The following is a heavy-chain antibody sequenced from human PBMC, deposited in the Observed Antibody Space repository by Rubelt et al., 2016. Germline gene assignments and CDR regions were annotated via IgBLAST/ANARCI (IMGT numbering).Heavy chain of an antibody. CDR3: AKEGSSGYFAFAY. CDR2: ISYDGSNK. CDR1: GFTFSSYA. Sequence: VQLVESGGGLVQPGGSLRLSCAASGFTFSSYAMHWVRQAPGKGLEWVAVISYDGSNKYYADSVKGRFTSSRDNSKNTLYLQMNSQRAEDTAVYYCAKEGSSGYFAFAYWGQGTLVTVSS. D-gene: IGHD3-22*01. J-gene: IGHJ4*02. V-gene: IGHV3-30*04.